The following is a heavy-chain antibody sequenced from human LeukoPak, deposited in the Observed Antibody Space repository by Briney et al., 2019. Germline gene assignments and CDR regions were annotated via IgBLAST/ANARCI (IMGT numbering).Heavy chain of an antibody. CDR1: GYTFTSYA. CDR2: INTNTGNP. Sequence: ASVMVSCKASGYTFTSYAMNWVRQAPGQGLEWMGWINTNTGNPTYAQGFTGRFVFSLDTSVSTAYLQISSLKAEDTAVYYCARGWLAETTVVTPYNYWGQGTLVTVSS. J-gene: IGHJ4*02. D-gene: IGHD4-23*01. CDR3: ARGWLAETTVVTPYNY. V-gene: IGHV7-4-1*02.